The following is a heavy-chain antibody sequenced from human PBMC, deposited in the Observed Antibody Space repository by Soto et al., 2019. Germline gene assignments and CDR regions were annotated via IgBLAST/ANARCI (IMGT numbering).Heavy chain of an antibody. Sequence: LGLSCAASGFPFGENAMSWVRQAPGKGLEWVSGISDSGATTYYADSVRGRFTISRDNSKNTLYLQMKSLRAEDSASYYCAKEETSSGSLDYWGQGALVTVSS. CDR3: AKEETSSGSLDY. CDR1: GFPFGENA. V-gene: IGHV3-23*01. D-gene: IGHD6-19*01. J-gene: IGHJ4*02. CDR2: ISDSGATT.